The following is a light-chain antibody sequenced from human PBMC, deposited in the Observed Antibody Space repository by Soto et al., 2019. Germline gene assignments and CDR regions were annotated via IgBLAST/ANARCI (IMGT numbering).Light chain of an antibody. Sequence: DIQMTQSPSTRSASVGDRVTIICRASQTIDSWLAWYQQKPGTAPKVLIYHASNLQSGVPSRFSGSGSGTEFTLTISSLQPDDFATYYCQQYNSYSFGQGTKVDI. CDR2: HAS. V-gene: IGKV1-5*02. CDR3: QQYNSYS. J-gene: IGKJ1*01. CDR1: QTIDSW.